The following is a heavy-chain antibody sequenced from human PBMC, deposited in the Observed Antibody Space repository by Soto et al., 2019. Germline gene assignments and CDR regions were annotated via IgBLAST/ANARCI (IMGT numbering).Heavy chain of an antibody. CDR1: GYTFTSYD. J-gene: IGHJ3*02. CDR3: ARGRGYSGYDTVEDAFDI. V-gene: IGHV1-8*01. Sequence: QVQLVQSGAEVKKPGASVKVSCKASGYTFTSYDINWVRQATGQGLEWMGWMNPNRGNTGYAQKFQGRVNMNRNTSISTAYMELSSLRSEDTAVYYCARGRGYSGYDTVEDAFDIWGQGKMVTVSS. D-gene: IGHD5-12*01. CDR2: MNPNRGNT.